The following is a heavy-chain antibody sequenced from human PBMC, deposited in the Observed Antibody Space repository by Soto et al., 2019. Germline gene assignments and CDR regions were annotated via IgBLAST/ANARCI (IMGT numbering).Heavy chain of an antibody. CDR3: ARRVFYGSGSYYNSHYYYGMDV. D-gene: IGHD3-10*01. J-gene: IGHJ6*02. CDR1: GCSFTSYW. Sequence: PGESLKISCKGSGCSFTSYWISWVRQMPGKGLEWMGRIDPSDSYTNYSPSFQGHVTISADKSISTAYLQWSSLKASDTAMCYCARRVFYGSGSYYNSHYYYGMDVWGQGTTVTVSS. V-gene: IGHV5-10-1*01. CDR2: IDPSDSYT.